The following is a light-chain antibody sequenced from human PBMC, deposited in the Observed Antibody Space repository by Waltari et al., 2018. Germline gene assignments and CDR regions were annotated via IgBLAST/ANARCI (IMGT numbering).Light chain of an antibody. V-gene: IGKV3-20*01. Sequence: EIVLTQSPGTLSLSPGERATLSCRASQSVSSSYLAWYQQKPGQAPRLLLHGASSRATGIPDRFSRSWSGTDFTLTISRLEPEDFAVYYCQQYGRSWNTFGQGTKLEIK. J-gene: IGKJ2*01. CDR1: QSVSSSY. CDR3: QQYGRSWNT. CDR2: GAS.